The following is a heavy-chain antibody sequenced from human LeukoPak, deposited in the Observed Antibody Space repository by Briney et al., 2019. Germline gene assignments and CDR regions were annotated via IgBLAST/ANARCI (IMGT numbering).Heavy chain of an antibody. CDR1: GFTFDDYG. Sequence: GGSLRLSCAASGFTFDDYGMSWVRQAPGKGLEWVSGINWNGGSTGYADSVRGRFTISRDNAKNSLYLQMNSLRAEDTAVYYCAREVRYFALGDYWGQGTLVTVSS. CDR3: AREVRYFALGDY. J-gene: IGHJ4*02. V-gene: IGHV3-20*04. D-gene: IGHD3-9*01. CDR2: INWNGGST.